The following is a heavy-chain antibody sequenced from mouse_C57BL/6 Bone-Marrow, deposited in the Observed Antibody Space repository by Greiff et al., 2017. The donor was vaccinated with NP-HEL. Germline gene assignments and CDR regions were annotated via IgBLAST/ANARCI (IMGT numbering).Heavy chain of an antibody. D-gene: IGHD3-2*02. J-gene: IGHJ4*01. Sequence: VQLKESGPGLVKPSQSLSLTCSVTGYSITSGYYWNWIRQFPGNKLEWMGYISYDGSNNYNPSLKNRISITRDTSKNQFFLKLNSVTTEDTATYYCAREAQATYYYAMDYWGQGTSVTVSS. CDR1: GYSITSGYY. CDR3: AREAQATYYYAMDY. V-gene: IGHV3-6*01. CDR2: ISYDGSN.